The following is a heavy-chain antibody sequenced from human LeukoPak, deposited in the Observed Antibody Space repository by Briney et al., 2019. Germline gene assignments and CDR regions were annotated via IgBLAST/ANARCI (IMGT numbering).Heavy chain of an antibody. Sequence: GGSLRLSCAASGFTFSSYAMSWVRQAPGKGLEWVSAISGSGGSTYYADSVKGRFTISRDNSKNTLYLQMNSLRAEDTAVHYCAERDQLGYDIYYFDYWGQGTLVTVSS. D-gene: IGHD3-22*01. CDR3: AERDQLGYDIYYFDY. J-gene: IGHJ4*02. CDR1: GFTFSSYA. V-gene: IGHV3-23*01. CDR2: ISGSGGST.